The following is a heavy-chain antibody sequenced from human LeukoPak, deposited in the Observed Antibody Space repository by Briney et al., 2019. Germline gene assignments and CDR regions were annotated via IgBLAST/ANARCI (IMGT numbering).Heavy chain of an antibody. Sequence: GGSLRLSCAASGFTFSSYGMHWVRQAPGKGLEWVAVISYDGSNKYYADSVKGRFTISRDNSKNTLYLQMNSLRAEDTAVYYCAKDFSSGYYGDRFDYWGQGTLVTVSS. D-gene: IGHD3-22*01. CDR1: GFTFSSYG. J-gene: IGHJ4*02. CDR3: AKDFSSGYYGDRFDY. V-gene: IGHV3-30*18. CDR2: ISYDGSNK.